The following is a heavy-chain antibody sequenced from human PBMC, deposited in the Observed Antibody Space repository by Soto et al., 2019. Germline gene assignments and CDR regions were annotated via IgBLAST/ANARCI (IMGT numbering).Heavy chain of an antibody. D-gene: IGHD3-16*02. CDR3: ATYDYVWGSYRYNWFDP. CDR2: ISYDGSNK. Sequence: QVQLVESGGGVVQPGRSLRLSCAASGFTFSSYAMHWVRQAPGKGLEWVAVISYDGSNKYYADSVKGRFTISRDNSKNPXYLQMNSLRAEDTAVYYCATYDYVWGSYRYNWFDPWGQGTLVTVSS. V-gene: IGHV3-30-3*01. J-gene: IGHJ5*02. CDR1: GFTFSSYA.